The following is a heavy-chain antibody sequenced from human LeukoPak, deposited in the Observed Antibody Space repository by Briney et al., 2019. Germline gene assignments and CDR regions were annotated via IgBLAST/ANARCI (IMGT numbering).Heavy chain of an antibody. CDR3: ARIVIVGATRADY. CDR1: GYTFSSYG. V-gene: IGHV1-18*01. J-gene: IGHJ4*02. CDR2: INTYNDNT. D-gene: IGHD1-26*01. Sequence: ASVKVSCTASGYTFSSYGISWVRQAPGQGLEWMGWINTYNDNTNYAQKLQGRVTMTTDTSTSTAYMELRSLRSDDTAVYYCARIVIVGATRADYWGQGTLVTVSS.